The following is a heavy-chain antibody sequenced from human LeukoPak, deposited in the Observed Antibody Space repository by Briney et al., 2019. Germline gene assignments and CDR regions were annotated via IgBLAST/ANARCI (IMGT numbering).Heavy chain of an antibody. CDR3: ARGGTFWDS. V-gene: IGHV4-39*07. J-gene: IGHJ4*02. D-gene: IGHD3-3*01. Sequence: PEWIGTIYFSGSTYYNPSLESRVTISVDTSNNQFSLKLNSVTAADTAVYYCARGGTFWDSWGQGTLVTVSS. CDR2: IYFSGST.